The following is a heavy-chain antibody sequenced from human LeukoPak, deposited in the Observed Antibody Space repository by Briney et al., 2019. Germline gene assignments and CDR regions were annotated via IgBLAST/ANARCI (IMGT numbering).Heavy chain of an antibody. D-gene: IGHD6-13*01. J-gene: IGHJ4*02. CDR2: IKGDGSIT. CDR3: VREGSSSSFAY. CDR1: GFTFSTNW. Sequence: GGSLRLPCAASGFTFSTNWMHCVRQAPGKGLVWVSRIKGDGSITNYADSVKGRFTISRDNSKNTLYLQMSSLRVEDSALYYCVREGSSSSFAYWGQGTLVTVSS. V-gene: IGHV3-74*01.